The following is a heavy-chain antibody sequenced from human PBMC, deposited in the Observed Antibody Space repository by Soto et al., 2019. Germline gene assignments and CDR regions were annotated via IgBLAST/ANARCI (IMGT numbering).Heavy chain of an antibody. CDR1: GFTFSSYS. J-gene: IGHJ6*02. V-gene: IGHV3-21*01. Sequence: GGSLRLSCAASGFTFSSYSMNWVRQAPGKGLEWVSSISSSSSYIYYADSVKGRFTISRDNAKNSLYLQMNSLGAEDTAVYYCARASNWNYGTYYYYGMDVWGQGTTVTVSS. CDR2: ISSSSSYI. D-gene: IGHD1-7*01. CDR3: ARASNWNYGTYYYYGMDV.